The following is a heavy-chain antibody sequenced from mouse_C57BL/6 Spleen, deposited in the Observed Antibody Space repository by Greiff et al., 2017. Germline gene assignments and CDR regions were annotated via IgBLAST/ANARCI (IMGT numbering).Heavy chain of an antibody. Sequence: VQLQQSGPELVKPGASVKISCKASGYTFTDYYMNWVKQSHGKSLEWIGDINPNNGGTSYNQKFKGKATLTVDKYSSTAYMELRSLTSEDSAVYYCARAYYYGSSSFAYWGQGTLVTVSA. V-gene: IGHV1-26*01. J-gene: IGHJ3*01. CDR1: GYTFTDYY. D-gene: IGHD1-1*01. CDR3: ARAYYYGSSSFAY. CDR2: INPNNGGT.